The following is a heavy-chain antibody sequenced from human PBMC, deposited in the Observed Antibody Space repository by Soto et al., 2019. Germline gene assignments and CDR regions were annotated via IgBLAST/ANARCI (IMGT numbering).Heavy chain of an antibody. D-gene: IGHD6-19*01. V-gene: IGHV3-53*01. CDR3: VQTTGWPGFDF. CDR2: IYGGGTT. CDR1: GVTVSSTY. J-gene: IGHJ4*02. Sequence: EVQLVESGGGLIQPGGSLRLSGAASGVTVSSTYMTWVRQAPGKGLEWVSVIYGGGTTYYADSVKGRFTISRANSKNTLYLQMNSLRAADPAVYYCVQTTGWPGFDFWGQGNLVTVSS.